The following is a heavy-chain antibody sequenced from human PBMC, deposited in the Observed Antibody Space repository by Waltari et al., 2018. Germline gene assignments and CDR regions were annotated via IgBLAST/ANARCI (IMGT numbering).Heavy chain of an antibody. Sequence: QVQLQESGPGLVKPSQTLSLTCTVSGGSISRGRYYWSWIRQPAGKGLEWIGYIYTSGSTNYNPSLKSRVTISVDTSKNQFSLKLSSVTAADTAVYYCARDVFQSSSSGGNWFDPWGQGTLVTVSS. V-gene: IGHV4-61*09. CDR3: ARDVFQSSSSGGNWFDP. CDR2: IYTSGST. D-gene: IGHD6-6*01. CDR1: GGSISRGRYY. J-gene: IGHJ5*02.